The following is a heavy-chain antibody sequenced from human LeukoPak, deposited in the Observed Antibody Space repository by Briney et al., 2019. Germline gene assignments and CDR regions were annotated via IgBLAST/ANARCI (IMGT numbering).Heavy chain of an antibody. CDR1: GGSISSYY. V-gene: IGHV4-59*01. Sequence: SETLSLTCTVSGGSISSYYWSWIRQPPGKGLEWIGYIYYSGSTNYNPSLRSRVTISVDTSKNQFSLKLSSVTAADTAVYYCARVNSLGEGFDYWGQGTLVTVSS. D-gene: IGHD4-23*01. CDR3: ARVNSLGEGFDY. J-gene: IGHJ4*02. CDR2: IYYSGST.